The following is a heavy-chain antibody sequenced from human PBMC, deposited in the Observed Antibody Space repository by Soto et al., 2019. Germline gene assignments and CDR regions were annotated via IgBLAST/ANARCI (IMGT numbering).Heavy chain of an antibody. V-gene: IGHV1-18*01. CDR2: LSPYNGDT. D-gene: IGHD1-26*01. CDR1: GYTFTSYA. J-gene: IGHJ4*02. Sequence: VKVSCKSSGYTFTSYAISWVRQAPGQGLEWMGWLSPYNGDTNYAQNFQGRVTVTTDTSTDTAYMELRSLRSDDTAVYYCATVVGAVPYWGQGTPVTVS. CDR3: ATVVGAVPY.